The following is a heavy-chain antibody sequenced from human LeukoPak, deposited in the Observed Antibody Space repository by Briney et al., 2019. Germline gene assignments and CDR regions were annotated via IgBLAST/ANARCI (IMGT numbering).Heavy chain of an antibody. V-gene: IGHV3-30*04. D-gene: IGHD6-19*01. CDR3: ARTGVQWLVRAGMDV. CDR1: GFTFSSYA. J-gene: IGHJ6*02. Sequence: GVPLRRSCAASGFTFSSYAMHWVRQAPGKGLEWVAVISYDGSNKYYADSVKGRFTISRDNSKNTLYLQMNSLRAEDTAVYYCARTGVQWLVRAGMDVWGQGTTVTVSS. CDR2: ISYDGSNK.